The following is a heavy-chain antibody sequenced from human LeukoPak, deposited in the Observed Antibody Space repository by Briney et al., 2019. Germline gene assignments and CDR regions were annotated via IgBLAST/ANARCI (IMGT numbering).Heavy chain of an antibody. CDR1: GGSISSSNW. D-gene: IGHD3-22*01. CDR2: IYHSRNN. CDR3: ARVVNDYYDSSGYLFDP. V-gene: IGHV4-4*02. Sequence: SGTLSLTCAVSGGSISSSNWWSGVRQPPGKGLEWIGEIYHSRNNNYNPSLKSRVTISVDNSKNKFSLKLSSVTAADTAVYYCARVVNDYYDSSGYLFDPWGQGTLVTVSS. J-gene: IGHJ5*02.